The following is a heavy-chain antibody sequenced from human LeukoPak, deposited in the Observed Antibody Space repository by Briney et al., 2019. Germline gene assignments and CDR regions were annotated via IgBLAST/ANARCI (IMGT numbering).Heavy chain of an antibody. J-gene: IGHJ4*02. CDR2: INIDGGQR. V-gene: IGHV3-7*03. CDR1: GFSFCTTW. D-gene: IGHD3-16*01. CDR3: ARDPGWGALDY. Sequence: GGFLRLSCAASGFSFCTTWMTWVRQTLGKGLEFVANINIDGGQRYHADSVEGRFTISRDNVKNTLYLQMSSLRVEDTAVYYCARDPGWGALDYWGQGALVIVSS.